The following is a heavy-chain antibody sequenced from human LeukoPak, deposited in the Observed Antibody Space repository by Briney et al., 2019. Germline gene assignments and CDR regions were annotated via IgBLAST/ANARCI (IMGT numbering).Heavy chain of an antibody. CDR1: AGSISSYY. Sequence: SETLSLTCTASAGSISSYYWSWIRQPPGKGLEWIGYIYYSGSTNYNPSLKSRVTISVDTSKNQFSLKLSSVTAADTAVYYCAALDIVATIFGLDAFDIWGQGTMVTVSS. CDR2: IYYSGST. CDR3: AALDIVATIFGLDAFDI. V-gene: IGHV4-59*01. D-gene: IGHD5-12*01. J-gene: IGHJ3*02.